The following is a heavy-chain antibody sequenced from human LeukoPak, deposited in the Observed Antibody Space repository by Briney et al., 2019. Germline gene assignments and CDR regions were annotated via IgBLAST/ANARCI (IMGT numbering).Heavy chain of an antibody. CDR1: GFTFSSYA. J-gene: IGHJ4*02. CDR2: ISGSGGST. D-gene: IGHD3-22*01. CDR3: AKVQEHSSGYYFDY. Sequence: GGSLRLYCAASGFTFSSYAMGWVRQAPGKGLEWVSAISGSGGSTYYADSVKGRFTISRDNSKNTLYLQMNSLRAEDTAVYYCAKVQEHSSGYYFDYWGQGTLVTVSS. V-gene: IGHV3-23*01.